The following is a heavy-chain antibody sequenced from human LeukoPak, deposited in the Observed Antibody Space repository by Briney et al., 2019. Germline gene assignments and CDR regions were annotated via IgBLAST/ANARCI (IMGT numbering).Heavy chain of an antibody. D-gene: IGHD3-9*01. V-gene: IGHV4-34*01. J-gene: IGHJ6*02. CDR3: ARGGGLRYFDWLIRGYYYYGMDV. Sequence: SSETLSLTCAVYGGSFSGYYWSWIRQPPGKGLEWIGEINHSGSTNYNPSLKSRVTISVDTSKNQFSLKLSSVTAADTAVYYCARGGGLRYFDWLIRGYYYYGMDVWGQGTTVTVSS. CDR1: GGSFSGYY. CDR2: INHSGST.